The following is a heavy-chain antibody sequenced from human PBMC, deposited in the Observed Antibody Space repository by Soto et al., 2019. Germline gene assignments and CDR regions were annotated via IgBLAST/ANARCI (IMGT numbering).Heavy chain of an antibody. J-gene: IGHJ4*02. D-gene: IGHD6-19*01. CDR1: GGSISSSNW. V-gene: IGHV4-4*02. CDR3: ARIPVLDSSGWYYFDY. CDR2: IYHSGST. Sequence: LSLTCAVSGGSISSSNWWSWVRQPPGKGLEWIGEIYHSGSTNYNPSLKSRVTISVDKSKNQFSLKLSSVTAADTAVYYCARIPVLDSSGWYYFDYWGQGTLVTVSS.